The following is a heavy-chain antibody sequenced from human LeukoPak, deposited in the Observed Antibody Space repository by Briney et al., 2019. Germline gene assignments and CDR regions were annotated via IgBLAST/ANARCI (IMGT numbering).Heavy chain of an antibody. Sequence: TGGSLRLSCAASAFTFSTYWMSWVHQVPGKGLEWVANIKQDGSEKYYVDSVKGRFTISRDNAKNSLYLQMNTLRAEDTAVYYCTRDRAAAAGPGALDYWGQGTLATVSS. CDR1: AFTFSTYW. D-gene: IGHD6-13*01. J-gene: IGHJ4*02. V-gene: IGHV3-7*04. CDR2: IKQDGSEK. CDR3: TRDRAAAAGPGALDY.